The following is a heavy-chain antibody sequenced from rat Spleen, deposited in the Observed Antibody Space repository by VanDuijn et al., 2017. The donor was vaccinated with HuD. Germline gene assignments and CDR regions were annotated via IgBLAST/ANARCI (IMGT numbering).Heavy chain of an antibody. CDR2: ISAGGFNT. CDR3: AKISGFPY. Sequence: EVQLVESGGGLVQPGRPMKVSCVATGFTFSHYYMAWVRQSPTKGLEWVALISAGGFNTYYRDSVKGRFTISRDIAKSTLYLQMDSLRSEDTATYYCAKISGFPYWGHGTLVTVSS. CDR1: GFTFSHYY. J-gene: IGHJ3*01. V-gene: IGHV5-25*01.